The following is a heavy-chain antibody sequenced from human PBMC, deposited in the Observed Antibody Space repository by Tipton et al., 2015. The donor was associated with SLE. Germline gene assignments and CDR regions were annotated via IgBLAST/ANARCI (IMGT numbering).Heavy chain of an antibody. CDR2: ISGSGGHT. Sequence: SLRLSCAASGFTFRSYAMSWVRQAPGKGLEWVSGISGSGGHTYYADSVKGRFIISRDNSKNTLNLQMNSLRVEDTAVYYCAKEEVPAAMVVYYYAMDVWGQGTTVTVSS. J-gene: IGHJ6*02. CDR1: GFTFRSYA. CDR3: AKEEVPAAMVVYYYAMDV. D-gene: IGHD2-2*01. V-gene: IGHV3-23*01.